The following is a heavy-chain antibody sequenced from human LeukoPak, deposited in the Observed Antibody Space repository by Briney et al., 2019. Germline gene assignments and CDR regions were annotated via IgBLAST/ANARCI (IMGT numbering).Heavy chain of an antibody. CDR3: ARVVDGYKIFDY. CDR1: GGFISSSNSH. Sequence: SETLSLTCTVSGGFISSSNSHWAWIRQPPGKGLEWVGTIYYSGNTYYKSSLKSRVTISVDTSKNQFSLKLSSVTAADTAVYYCARVVDGYKIFDYWGQGTLVTVSS. CDR2: IYYSGNT. J-gene: IGHJ4*02. V-gene: IGHV4-39*07. D-gene: IGHD5-24*01.